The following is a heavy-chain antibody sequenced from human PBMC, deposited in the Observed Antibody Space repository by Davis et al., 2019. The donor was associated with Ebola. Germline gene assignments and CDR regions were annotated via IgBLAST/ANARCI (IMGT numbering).Heavy chain of an antibody. D-gene: IGHD5-18*01. V-gene: IGHV3-7*01. CDR1: GFTFGDYA. J-gene: IGHJ4*02. CDR2: IKQDGSEK. CDR3: VPGTWI. Sequence: GGSLRLSCTTSGFTFGDYAMTWVRQAPGKGLEWVANIKQDGSEKYYADSVKGRFTISRDDAKNSLFLQMNSLRAEDTAVYYCVPGTWIRGQGSLVTVSS.